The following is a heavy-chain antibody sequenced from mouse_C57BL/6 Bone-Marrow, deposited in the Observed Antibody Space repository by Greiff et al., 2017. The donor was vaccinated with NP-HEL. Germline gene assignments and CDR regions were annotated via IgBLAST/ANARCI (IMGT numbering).Heavy chain of an antibody. CDR2: ISYDGSN. D-gene: IGHD1-1*01. V-gene: IGHV3-6*01. CDR3: ASREGYYYGSSPRDY. Sequence: EVKLLESGPGLVKPSQSLSLTCSVTGYSITSGYYWNWIRQFPGNKLEWMGYISYDGSNNYNPSLKNRISITRDTSKNQFFLKLNSVTTEDTATYYCASREGYYYGSSPRDYWGQGTTLTVSS. CDR1: GYSITSGYY. J-gene: IGHJ2*01.